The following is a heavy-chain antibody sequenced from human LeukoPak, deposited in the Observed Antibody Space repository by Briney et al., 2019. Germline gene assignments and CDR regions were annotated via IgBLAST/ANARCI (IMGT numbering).Heavy chain of an antibody. CDR1: GGSISSGGYY. V-gene: IGHV4-30-2*01. CDR3: ARDRRRGPTGAFDY. CDR2: IYRSGST. D-gene: IGHD7-27*01. Sequence: SETLSLTCAVSGGSISSGGYYWSWIRQPPGKGLEWIGYIYRSGSTYYNPSLKSRVTISVDRSKNQFSLKLSSVTAADTAVYYCARDRRRGPTGAFDYWGQGTLVTVSS. J-gene: IGHJ4*02.